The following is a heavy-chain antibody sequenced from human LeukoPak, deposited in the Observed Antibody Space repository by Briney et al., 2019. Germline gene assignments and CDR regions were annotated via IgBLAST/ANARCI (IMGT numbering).Heavy chain of an antibody. J-gene: IGHJ3*02. Sequence: PSETLSLTCTVSGGSISSYYWSWIRQPPGKGLEWIGYIYYSGSTNYNPSLKSRVTISVDTSKNQFSLKLSSVTAADTAVYYCARLRYFDWSLYSDDAFDIWGQGTMVTVSS. D-gene: IGHD3-9*01. CDR3: ARLRYFDWSLYSDDAFDI. V-gene: IGHV4-59*01. CDR1: GGSISSYY. CDR2: IYYSGST.